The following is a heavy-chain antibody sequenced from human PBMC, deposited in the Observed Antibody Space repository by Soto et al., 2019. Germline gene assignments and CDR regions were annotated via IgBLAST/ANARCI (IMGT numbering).Heavy chain of an antibody. D-gene: IGHD5-18*01. CDR1: GGSFSGYY. J-gene: IGHJ4*02. V-gene: IGHV4-34*01. CDR3: ARRYGGNLDY. Sequence: SETLSLTCAVYGGSFSGYYWSWIRQPPGKGLEWIGEINHSGGTNYNPSLKSRVTISVDTSKNQFSLKLSSVTAADTAVYYCARRYGGNLDYWGQGTLVTVSS. CDR2: INHSGGT.